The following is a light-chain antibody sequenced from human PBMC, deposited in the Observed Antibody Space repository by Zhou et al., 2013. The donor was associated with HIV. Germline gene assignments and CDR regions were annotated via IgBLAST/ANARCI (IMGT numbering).Light chain of an antibody. CDR3: QQYGSSRLI. Sequence: EIVLTQSPATLSLSPGQRATLSCRASQNIDHYLAWFQQKPGQAPRLLIYGASSRATGIPDRFSGSGSGTDFTLTIRRLEPEDFAVYYCQQYGSSRLIFGGGTKVEIK. CDR1: QNIDHY. CDR2: GAS. V-gene: IGKV3-20*01. J-gene: IGKJ4*01.